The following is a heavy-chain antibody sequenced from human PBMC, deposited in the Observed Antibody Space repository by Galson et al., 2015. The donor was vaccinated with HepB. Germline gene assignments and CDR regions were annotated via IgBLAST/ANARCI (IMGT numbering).Heavy chain of an antibody. V-gene: IGHV1-69*02. CDR1: GGTFSSYT. Sequence: SVKVSCKASGGTFSSYTISWVRQAPGQGLEWMGRIIPILRIANYAQRFQGRVTITADKSTSTAYMELSSLRSEDTAVYYCATPPWSDYVWGTYRLDYWGQGTLFTVSS. J-gene: IGHJ4*02. CDR3: ATPPWSDYVWGTYRLDY. CDR2: IIPILRIA. D-gene: IGHD3-16*02.